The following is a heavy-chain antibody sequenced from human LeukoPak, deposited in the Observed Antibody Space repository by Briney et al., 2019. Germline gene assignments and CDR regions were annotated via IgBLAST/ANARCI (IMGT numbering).Heavy chain of an antibody. V-gene: IGHV3-30*02. CDR1: GFTFSSYD. CDR3: AKDFPSGSYRYYFDY. D-gene: IGHD1-26*01. CDR2: IRYDGSNK. J-gene: IGHJ4*02. Sequence: GGSLRLSCAASGFTFSSYDMHWVRQAPGKGLEWVAFIRYDGSNKYYADSVKGRFTISRDNSKNTLYLQMNSLRAEDTAVYYCAKDFPSGSYRYYFDYWGQGTLVTVSS.